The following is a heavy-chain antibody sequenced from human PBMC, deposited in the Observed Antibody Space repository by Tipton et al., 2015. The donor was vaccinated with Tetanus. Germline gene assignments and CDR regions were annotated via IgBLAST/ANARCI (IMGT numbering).Heavy chain of an antibody. J-gene: IGHJ4*02. V-gene: IGHV5-51*01. Sequence: QLVQSGAEVRKPGESLKISCKGSGYRFSSYWIGWVRQMPGRDLEWMGIIFPADSDTKYSPSFQGQVTFSADTSISTAYLQKASLQASDTGIYYCAKGDPGNFDSWGQGTQVIVSS. CDR3: AKGDPGNFDS. CDR1: GYRFSSYW. D-gene: IGHD3-9*01. CDR2: IFPADSDT.